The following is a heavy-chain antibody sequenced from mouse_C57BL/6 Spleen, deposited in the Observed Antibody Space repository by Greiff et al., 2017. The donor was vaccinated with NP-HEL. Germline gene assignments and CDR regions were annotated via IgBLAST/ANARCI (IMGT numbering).Heavy chain of an antibody. CDR1: GFTFSDYG. CDR3: ARIYYDYDGPFDY. D-gene: IGHD2-4*01. Sequence: EVKLMESGGGLVKPGGSLKLSCAASGFTFSDYGMHWVRQAPEKGLEWVAYISSGSSTIYYADTVKGRFTISRDNAKNTLFLQMTSLRSEDTAMYYCARIYYDYDGPFDYWGQGTTLTVSS. V-gene: IGHV5-17*01. CDR2: ISSGSSTI. J-gene: IGHJ2*01.